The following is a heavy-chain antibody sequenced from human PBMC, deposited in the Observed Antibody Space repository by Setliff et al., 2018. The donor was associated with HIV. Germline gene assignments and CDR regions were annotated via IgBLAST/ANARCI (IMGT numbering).Heavy chain of an antibody. CDR3: EVAGQ. D-gene: IGHD6-19*01. CDR1: GGSFSDYY. V-gene: IGHV4-4*09. Sequence: KPSETLSLTCAVYGGSFSDYYRSWIRQPPGKGLEWIEYIYTSGSTNYNPSLKSRVTISVDTSKNQFSLKLRSVTAADTAVYYCEVAGQWGQGTLVTVSS. J-gene: IGHJ4*02. CDR2: IYTSGST.